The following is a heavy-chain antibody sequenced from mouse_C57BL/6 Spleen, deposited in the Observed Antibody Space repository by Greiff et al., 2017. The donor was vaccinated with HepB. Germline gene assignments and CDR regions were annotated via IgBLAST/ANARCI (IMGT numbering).Heavy chain of an antibody. CDR2: IYPRDGST. CDR1: GYTFTSYD. V-gene: IGHV1-85*01. CDR3: ARRGDYDSFWFAY. Sequence: SGPELVKPGASVKLSCKASGYTFTSYDINWVKQRPGQGLEWVGWIYPRDGSTKYNEKFKGKATLTVDTSSSTAYMELHSLTSEDSAVYFCARRGDYDSFWFAYWGQGTLVTVSA. J-gene: IGHJ3*01. D-gene: IGHD2-4*01.